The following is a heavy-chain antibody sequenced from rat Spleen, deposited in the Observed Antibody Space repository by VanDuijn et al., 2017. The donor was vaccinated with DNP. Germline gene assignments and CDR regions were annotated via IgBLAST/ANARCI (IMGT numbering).Heavy chain of an antibody. CDR2: ISTGGGNT. Sequence: EVQLVESGGGLVQPGRSMKLSCAASGFTFSNYYMAWVRQAPTKGLEWVASISTGGGNTYYRDSVKGRFTISTDNAKSTLYLQMDSLRSEETATYYCARVQLGYYALDAWGQGTSVTVSS. CDR3: ARVQLGYYALDA. V-gene: IGHV5S11*01. J-gene: IGHJ4*01. D-gene: IGHD5-1*01. CDR1: GFTFSNYY.